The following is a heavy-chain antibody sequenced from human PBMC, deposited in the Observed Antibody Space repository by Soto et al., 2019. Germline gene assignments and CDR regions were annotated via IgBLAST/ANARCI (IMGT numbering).Heavy chain of an antibody. V-gene: IGHV3-23*01. CDR2: INGRGGST. J-gene: IGHJ5*02. Sequence: QPGGSLRLSCAASGFTFNKYAMNWVRQAPGKGLEWVSGINGRGGSTYYADSVKGRFTISRDNSKNTLYLQMNSLRAEDSAVYYCANWFDPWGQGTLVTVSS. CDR3: ANWFDP. CDR1: GFTFNKYA.